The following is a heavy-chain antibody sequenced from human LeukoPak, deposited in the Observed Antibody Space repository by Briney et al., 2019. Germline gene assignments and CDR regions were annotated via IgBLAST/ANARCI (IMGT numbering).Heavy chain of an antibody. V-gene: IGHV4-59*01. CDR2: IYHSGST. CDR3: ARAFLGYCTNGVCSTPPIYYYGMDV. Sequence: SETLSLTCTVSGASISSYYWNWIRQPPGKELEWIGYIYHSGSTNYDPSLKSRVTMSVDTSKNQFSLRLSSVTAADTAVYYCARAFLGYCTNGVCSTPPIYYYGMDVWGQGTTVTVSS. J-gene: IGHJ6*02. CDR1: GASISSYY. D-gene: IGHD2-8*01.